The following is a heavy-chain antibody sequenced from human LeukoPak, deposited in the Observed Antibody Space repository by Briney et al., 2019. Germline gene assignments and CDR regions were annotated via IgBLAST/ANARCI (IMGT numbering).Heavy chain of an antibody. J-gene: IGHJ6*02. D-gene: IGHD1-14*01. V-gene: IGHV3-74*01. CDR3: ARAGASYAMDV. CDR2: IFVDGSST. Sequence: GGSLRLSCVASGFTFSSYSMHWVRQAPGKGLVWVSRIFVDGSSTSYADSVKGRFTISRDNTKNTLYLQMSSLRDDDTAVYYCARAGASYAMDVWSQGTTVTVS. CDR1: GFTFSSYS.